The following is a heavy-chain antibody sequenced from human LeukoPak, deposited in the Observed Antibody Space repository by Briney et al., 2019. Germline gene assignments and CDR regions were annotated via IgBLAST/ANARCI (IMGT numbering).Heavy chain of an antibody. Sequence: SETLSLTCTVSGGSISSYYWSWIRQPPGKGLEWIGYIYYSGSTNYNPSLKSRVTISVDTSKNQFSLKLSSVTAADTAVYYCARDRVLDGMDAWGQGTTVTVSS. CDR3: ARDRVLDGMDA. D-gene: IGHD3-3*02. V-gene: IGHV4-59*01. J-gene: IGHJ6*02. CDR2: IYYSGST. CDR1: GGSISSYY.